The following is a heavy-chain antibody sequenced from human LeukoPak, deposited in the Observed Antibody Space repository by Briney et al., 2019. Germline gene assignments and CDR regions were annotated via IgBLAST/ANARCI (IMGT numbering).Heavy chain of an antibody. J-gene: IGHJ4*02. CDR2: FDPEDGET. Sequence: ASVKVSCKVSGYTLTELSMHWVRQAPGKGLEWMGGFDPEDGETIYAQKFQGRVTMTEDTSTDTAYMELSSLRSEDTAVYYYARRGRDSNNQKIFDYWGQGTLVTVSS. CDR1: GYTLTELS. CDR3: ARRGRDSNNQKIFDY. D-gene: IGHD3-16*01. V-gene: IGHV1-24*01.